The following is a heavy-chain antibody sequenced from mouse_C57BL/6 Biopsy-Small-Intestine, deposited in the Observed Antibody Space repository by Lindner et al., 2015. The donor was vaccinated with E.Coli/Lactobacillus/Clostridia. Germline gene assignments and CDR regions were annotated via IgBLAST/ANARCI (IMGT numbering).Heavy chain of an antibody. Sequence: SVKVSCKASGYTFSRYALHWVRQAPGQRLEWMGWINAGKGNTKYSQKFQGRVTITRDTSASTAYMELSSLRSEDTAVYYCARGRSSGTARVTDAFDIWGQGTMVTVSS. CDR2: INAGKGNT. V-gene: IGHV1-84*02. CDR1: GYTFSRYA. CDR3: ARGRSSGTARVTDAFDI. J-gene: IGHJ3*01. D-gene: IGHD3-1*01.